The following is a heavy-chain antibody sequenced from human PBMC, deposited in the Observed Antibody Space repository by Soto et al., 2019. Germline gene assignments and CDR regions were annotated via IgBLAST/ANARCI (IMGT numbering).Heavy chain of an antibody. D-gene: IGHD6-13*01. CDR1: GFSLSTSGMC. J-gene: IGHJ6*02. Sequence: SGPTLVNPTQTLTLTCTFSGFSLSTSGMCVSWIRQPPGKALEWLARIDWDDDKYYSTSLKTRLTISKDTSKNQVVLTMTNMDPVDTATYYCARTPPGIAAAGTVGMDVWGQGTTVTVSS. CDR2: IDWDDDK. CDR3: ARTPPGIAAAGTVGMDV. V-gene: IGHV2-70*11.